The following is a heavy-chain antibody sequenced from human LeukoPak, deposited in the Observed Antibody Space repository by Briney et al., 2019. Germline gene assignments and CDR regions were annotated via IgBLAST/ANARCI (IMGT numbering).Heavy chain of an antibody. CDR2: ISGSGDST. D-gene: IGHD3-22*01. CDR1: GFIFSNYG. CDR3: AKWDTYYDSSGYYFY. Sequence: GGSLRLSCAASGFIFSNYGMSWVRQAPGKGLEWVSIISGSGDSTYYADSVKGRFTISRDNSKNTLYLQMNSLRAEDTAVYYCAKWDTYYDSSGYYFYWGQGTLVTVSS. J-gene: IGHJ4*02. V-gene: IGHV3-23*01.